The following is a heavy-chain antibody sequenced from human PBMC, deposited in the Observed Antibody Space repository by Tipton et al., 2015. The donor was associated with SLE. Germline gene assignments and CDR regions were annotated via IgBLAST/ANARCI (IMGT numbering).Heavy chain of an antibody. CDR1: GGSISSGGYY. V-gene: IGHV4-61*08. J-gene: IGHJ4*02. Sequence: TLSLTCTVSGGSISSGGYYWSWIRQHPGKGLEWIGYIYYSGSTNYNPSLKSPVTISVDTSKNQFPLKLSSVTAADTAVYYCARSPQKCSSTVCYAVGSYFDYWGQGTLVTVSS. CDR3: ARSPQKCSSTVCYAVGSYFDY. D-gene: IGHD2-2*01. CDR2: IYYSGST.